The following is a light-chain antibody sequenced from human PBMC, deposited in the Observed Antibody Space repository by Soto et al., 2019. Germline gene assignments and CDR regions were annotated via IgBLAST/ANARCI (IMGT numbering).Light chain of an antibody. CDR2: DAS. CDR1: QSISNY. Sequence: IHMTHSPSCLSASGGDIVTMTFRASQSISNYLNWYQQKPGKAPKVLIYDASSLQSGVPSRFSGSGSGTDFTLTISSLQPEDFATYYCQQSYTTPPWTFGQGTKVDIK. CDR3: QQSYTTPPWT. V-gene: IGKV1-39*01. J-gene: IGKJ1*01.